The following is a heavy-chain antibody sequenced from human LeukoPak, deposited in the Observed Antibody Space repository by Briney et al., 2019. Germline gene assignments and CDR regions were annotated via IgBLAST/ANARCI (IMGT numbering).Heavy chain of an antibody. CDR3: AKYGHSPYFDD. J-gene: IGHJ4*02. CDR1: GYIFTNYH. V-gene: IGHV1-46*01. D-gene: IGHD4-17*01. Sequence: GASMKVSCKASGYIFTNYHMHWVRQAPGQGLEWMGIINPSGGSTNYAQKFQGRVTVTRDMSTSTVYMELSSLISEDTAVYYCAKYGHSPYFDDWGQGTLVTVSS. CDR2: INPSGGST.